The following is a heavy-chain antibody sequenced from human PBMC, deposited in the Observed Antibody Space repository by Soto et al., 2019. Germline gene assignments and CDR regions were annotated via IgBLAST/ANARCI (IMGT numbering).Heavy chain of an antibody. CDR2: ISGSGGST. V-gene: IGHV3-23*01. CDR3: AKDRDMIVVAPIDY. J-gene: IGHJ4*02. Sequence: GGSLRLSCAASGFTFSSYAMSWVRQSPGKGLEWVSAISGSGGSTYYADSVKGRFTISRDNSKNTLYLQMNSLRAEDTAVYYCAKDRDMIVVAPIDYWGQGTLVTVSS. CDR1: GFTFSSYA. D-gene: IGHD3-22*01.